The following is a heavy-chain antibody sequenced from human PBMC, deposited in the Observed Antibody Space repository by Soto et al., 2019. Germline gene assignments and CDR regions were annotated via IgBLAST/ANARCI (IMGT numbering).Heavy chain of an antibody. CDR2: IYWNDDK. J-gene: IGHJ4*02. Sequence: SRPTLVNPTQTLTLTCTFSGFSLSTSGAGVGWIRQPPGKALEWLALIYWNDDKRYSPSLKSRLTITKDTSKHQVVLTMTNMDPVDTATYSCAHRSAYDSWSGINYFDSWGQGTLVTVSS. V-gene: IGHV2-5*01. CDR3: AHRSAYDSWSGINYFDS. CDR1: GFSLSTSGAG. D-gene: IGHD3-3*01.